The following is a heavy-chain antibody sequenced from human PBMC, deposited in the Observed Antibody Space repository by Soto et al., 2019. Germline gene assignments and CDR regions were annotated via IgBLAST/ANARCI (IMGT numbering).Heavy chain of an antibody. D-gene: IGHD6-13*01. CDR3: ARAYGAAAGPWFDP. CDR2: IYHSGST. V-gene: IGHV4-30-2*01. CDR1: GGSISSGGYS. Sequence: KTSETLSLTCAVSGGSISSGGYSWSWIRQPPGKGLEWIGYIYHSGSTYYNPSLKSRVTISVDRSKNQFSLKLSSVTAADTAVYYCARAYGAAAGPWFDPWGQGTLVTVSS. J-gene: IGHJ5*02.